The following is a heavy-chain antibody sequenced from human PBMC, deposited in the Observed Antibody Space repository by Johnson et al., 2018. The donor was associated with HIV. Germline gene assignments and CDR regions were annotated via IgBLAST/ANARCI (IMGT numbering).Heavy chain of an antibody. D-gene: IGHD6-19*01. CDR3: GRAVGAVDI. CDR2: IAYDGSNK. CDR1: GFTFSSYA. Sequence: QMQLVESGGGVVQPGGSLRLSCAASGFTFSSYAMHWVRQAPGKGLEWVAVIAYDGSNKYYAASVKGRFTIYRDNSKNTLYLEMNSVVAEGTAVYYCGRAVGAVDIWGQGTMVTVSS. V-gene: IGHV3-30-3*01. J-gene: IGHJ3*02.